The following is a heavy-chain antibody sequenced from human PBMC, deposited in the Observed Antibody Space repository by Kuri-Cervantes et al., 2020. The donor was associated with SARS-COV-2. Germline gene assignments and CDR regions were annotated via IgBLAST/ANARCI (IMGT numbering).Heavy chain of an antibody. CDR2: IYYSGST. J-gene: IGHJ5*02. Sequence: SEPLSPTCTVSGGSISSYYWSWIRQPPGKGLEWIGYIYYSGSTNYNPSLKSRVTISVDTSTNQFSLKLSSVTAADTAVYYCARGPVVVVAATNWFDPWGQGTLVTVSS. D-gene: IGHD2-15*01. V-gene: IGHV4-59*01. CDR1: GGSISSYY. CDR3: ARGPVVVVAATNWFDP.